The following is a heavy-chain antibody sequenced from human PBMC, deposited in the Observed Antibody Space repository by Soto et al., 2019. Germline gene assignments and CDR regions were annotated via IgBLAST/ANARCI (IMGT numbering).Heavy chain of an antibody. Sequence: GGSLRLSCAASGFTFSSYGMHWVRQAPGKGLEWVAVISYDGSNKYYADSVKGRFTISRDNSKNTLYLQMNSLRAEDTAVYYCAKDKDGYNYYFDYWGQGTLVTVSS. D-gene: IGHD5-12*01. CDR2: ISYDGSNK. CDR3: AKDKDGYNYYFDY. J-gene: IGHJ4*02. CDR1: GFTFSSYG. V-gene: IGHV3-30*18.